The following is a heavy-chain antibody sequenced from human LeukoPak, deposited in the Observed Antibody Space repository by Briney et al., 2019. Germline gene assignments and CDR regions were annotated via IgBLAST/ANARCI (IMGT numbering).Heavy chain of an antibody. D-gene: IGHD4-11*01. CDR3: ARVGYSNYLLDY. CDR1: GFTFSSYS. V-gene: IGHV4-31*02. CDR2: IYYSGST. Sequence: LRLSCAASGFTFSSYSMNWVRQHPGKGLEWIGYIYYSGSTYYNPSLKSRVTISVDTSKNQFSLKLSSVTAADTAVYYSARVGYSNYLLDYWGQGTLVTVSS. J-gene: IGHJ4*02.